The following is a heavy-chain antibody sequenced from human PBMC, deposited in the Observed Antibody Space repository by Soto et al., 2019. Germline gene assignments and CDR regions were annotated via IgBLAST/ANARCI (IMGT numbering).Heavy chain of an antibody. D-gene: IGHD2-15*01. CDR3: TRVSPDCSDGSCYPPN. Sequence: GESLKISCKGSGYSFTSYWIGWVRQMPGKGLEWMGIIYPGDSDTRYSPSFQGQVTISRDDSKTIAYLQMNSLKTEDTGIYYCTRVSPDCSDGSCYPPNWGQGTQVTVSS. V-gene: IGHV5-51*01. CDR2: IYPGDSDT. CDR1: GYSFTSYW. J-gene: IGHJ4*02.